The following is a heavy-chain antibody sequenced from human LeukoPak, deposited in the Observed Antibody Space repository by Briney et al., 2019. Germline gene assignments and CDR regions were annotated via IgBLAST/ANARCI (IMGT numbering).Heavy chain of an antibody. V-gene: IGHV3-64D*06. CDR3: VRGTGY. J-gene: IGHJ4*02. CDR1: GFTFSTYV. Sequence: GGSLRLSSSVSGFTFSTYVMHWVRQAPGKGLEYVSAISSNGDNTYYADSVKGRFTISRDNSKNTLYLQMSSLRADDTAVYYCVRGTGYWGQGTLVTVSS. CDR2: ISSNGDNT.